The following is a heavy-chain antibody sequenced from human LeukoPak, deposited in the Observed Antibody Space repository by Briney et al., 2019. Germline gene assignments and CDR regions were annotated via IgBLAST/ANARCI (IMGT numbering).Heavy chain of an antibody. CDR3: AREYSSGWYYPNGHNWFDP. CDR2: ISAYNGNT. D-gene: IGHD6-19*01. CDR1: GYTFTSYG. V-gene: IGHV1-18*01. J-gene: IGHJ5*02. Sequence: GASVKVSCKASGYTFTSYGISWERQAPGQGLEWMGWISAYNGNTNYAQKLQGRVTMTTDTSTSTAYMELRSLRSDDTAVYYCAREYSSGWYYPNGHNWFDPWGQGTLVTVSS.